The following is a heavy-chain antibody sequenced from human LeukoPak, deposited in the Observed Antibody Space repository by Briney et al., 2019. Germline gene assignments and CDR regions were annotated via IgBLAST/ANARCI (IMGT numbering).Heavy chain of an antibody. CDR1: GFTFSSDW. D-gene: IGHD6-13*01. CDR2: IKQDGSEK. J-gene: IGHJ4*02. CDR3: ARDRYGGIAAAGTVIDY. Sequence: PGGSLRLSCAASGFTFSSDWMSWVRQAPGKGLEWVANIKQDGSEKYYVDSVKGRFTISRDNAKNSLYLQMNSLRAEDTAVYYCARDRYGGIAAAGTVIDYWGQGTLVTVSS. V-gene: IGHV3-7*01.